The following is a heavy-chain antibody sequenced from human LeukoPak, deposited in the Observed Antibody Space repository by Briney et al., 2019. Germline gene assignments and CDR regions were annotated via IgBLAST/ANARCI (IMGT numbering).Heavy chain of an antibody. J-gene: IGHJ4*02. CDR2: ISGGGGST. D-gene: IGHD5-24*01. CDR3: AKGRRDAYNYYFDY. Sequence: GGSLRLSCAASGFTFSNYGMNWVRQAPGKGLERVSGISGGGGSTYYADSVKGRFTISRDNSKNTLYVQMNSPRAEDTAAYYCAKGRRDAYNYYFDYWGQGTLVTVSS. V-gene: IGHV3-23*01. CDR1: GFTFSNYG.